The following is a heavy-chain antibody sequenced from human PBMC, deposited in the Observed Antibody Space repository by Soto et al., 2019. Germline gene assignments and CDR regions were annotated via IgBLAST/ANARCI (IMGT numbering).Heavy chain of an antibody. V-gene: IGHV5-10-1*01. CDR3: ARHAENVYDYVWGSYRSTHFDY. CDR1: GYSFTSYW. J-gene: IGHJ4*02. CDR2: IDPSDSYT. Sequence: GESLKISCKGSGYSFTSYWISWVRQMPGKGLEWMGRIDPSDSYTNYSPSFQGHVTISADKSISTAYLQWSSLKASDTAMYYCARHAENVYDYVWGSYRSTHFDYWGQGTLGTVSS. D-gene: IGHD3-16*02.